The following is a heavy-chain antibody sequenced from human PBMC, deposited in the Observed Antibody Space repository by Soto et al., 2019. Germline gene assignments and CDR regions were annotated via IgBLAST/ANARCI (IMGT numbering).Heavy chain of an antibody. Sequence: PGGSLRLSCAASGFRFDDYRIHWVRQAPGKGLEWVCFISWDGADTYYADSVKGRFTISRDTSKNMLYLQMNSLRAEDTAIYYCAKDSHWAIISPTHDYWGHGTLVTVSS. CDR1: GFRFDDYR. CDR3: AKDSHWAIISPTHDY. J-gene: IGHJ4*01. V-gene: IGHV3-43*01. D-gene: IGHD2-2*01. CDR2: ISWDGADT.